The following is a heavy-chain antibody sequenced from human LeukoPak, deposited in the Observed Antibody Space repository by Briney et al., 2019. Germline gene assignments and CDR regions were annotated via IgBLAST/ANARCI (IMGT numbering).Heavy chain of an antibody. CDR3: TTDYTVPKG. D-gene: IGHD4-11*01. J-gene: IGHJ4*02. CDR1: GFTFSNAW. Sequence: GGSLTLFCAASGFTFSNAWMSWARQAPGKGLEWVGRIKNNAEGGTRNYTTSVKGRFTISRDESKNTLYLQMNSLKTEDTAVYYCTTDYTVPKGRGQGTLVTVSS. V-gene: IGHV3-15*01. CDR2: IKNNAEGGTR.